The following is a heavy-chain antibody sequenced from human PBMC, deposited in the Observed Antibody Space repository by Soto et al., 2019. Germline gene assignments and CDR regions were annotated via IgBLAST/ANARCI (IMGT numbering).Heavy chain of an antibody. CDR1: GIEFSNYA. CDR2: VSASGRSR. J-gene: IGHJ4*02. D-gene: IGHD3-16*01. V-gene: IGHV3-23*01. CDR3: AKDGNWLDVYYDV. Sequence: EVQLLESGGGLVQPGGSLRLSCVGSGIEFSNYAMSWVRQAPGKELEWVSIVSASGRSRYHADSVKGRFTISRDNSKNTLYLHMTNLRAEDTAVYYCAKDGNWLDVYYDVWGQGTPVTVSS.